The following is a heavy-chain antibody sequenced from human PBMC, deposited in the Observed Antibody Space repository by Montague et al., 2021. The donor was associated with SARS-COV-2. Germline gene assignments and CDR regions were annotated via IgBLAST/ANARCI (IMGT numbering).Heavy chain of an antibody. CDR2: INHSGRT. CDR1: GGSISAYY. CDR3: ARAVRGVIILSPYYAMDV. J-gene: IGHJ6*02. Sequence: SETLSLTCTVSGGSISAYYWNWIRQPPGKGLEWIGDINHSGRTNFNPSLKSRVTVSLDTSKNQFSLKLRSVTAADTAVYYCARAVRGVIILSPYYAMDVWGQGTSVTVSS. D-gene: IGHD3-10*01. V-gene: IGHV4-34*01.